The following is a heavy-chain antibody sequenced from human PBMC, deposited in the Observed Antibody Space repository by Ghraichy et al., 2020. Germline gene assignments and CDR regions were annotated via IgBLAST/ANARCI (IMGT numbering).Heavy chain of an antibody. Sequence: GGSLRLSCAASGFTFSSYAMSWVRQAPGKGLEWVSAISGSGGSTYYADSVKGRFTISRDNSKNTLYLQMNSLRAEDTAVYYCAKSSAAAGTQYWYFDLWGRGTLVTVSS. V-gene: IGHV3-23*01. D-gene: IGHD6-13*01. CDR3: AKSSAAAGTQYWYFDL. CDR1: GFTFSSYA. CDR2: ISGSGGST. J-gene: IGHJ2*01.